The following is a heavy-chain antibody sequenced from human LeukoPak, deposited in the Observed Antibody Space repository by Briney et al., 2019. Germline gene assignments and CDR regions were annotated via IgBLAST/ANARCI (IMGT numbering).Heavy chain of an antibody. CDR1: GGTFSSYA. D-gene: IGHD2-15*01. Sequence: SVKVSCKASGGTFSSYAISWVPQAPGQGLEWMGGIIPIFGTANYAQKFQGRVTITADESTSTAYMELSSLRSEDTAVYYCARDRGCSGGSCHHFPLGYYYYGMDVWGKGTTVTVSS. J-gene: IGHJ6*04. CDR3: ARDRGCSGGSCHHFPLGYYYYGMDV. CDR2: IIPIFGTA. V-gene: IGHV1-69*01.